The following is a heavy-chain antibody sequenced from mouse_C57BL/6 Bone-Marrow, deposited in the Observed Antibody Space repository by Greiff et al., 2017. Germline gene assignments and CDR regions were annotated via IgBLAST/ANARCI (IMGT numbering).Heavy chain of an antibody. V-gene: IGHV1-50*01. D-gene: IGHD3-2*02. CDR3: SRRGLRPFDY. J-gene: IGHJ2*01. Sequence: VQLQQPGAELVKPGASVKLSCKASGYTFTSYWMQWVKQRPGQGLEWIGEIDPSDSYTNYNQKFKGKATLIVDTSSSTAYMQLSSLTSEDSAVYDCSRRGLRPFDYWGQGTTLTVSS. CDR2: IDPSDSYT. CDR1: GYTFTSYW.